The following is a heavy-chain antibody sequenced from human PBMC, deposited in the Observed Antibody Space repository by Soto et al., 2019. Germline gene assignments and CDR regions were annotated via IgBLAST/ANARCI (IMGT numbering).Heavy chain of an antibody. J-gene: IGHJ6*02. V-gene: IGHV1-18*01. D-gene: IGHD4-4*01. Sequence: QVQLVQSGAEVKKPGASVKVSCKASGYTFTSYGISWVRQAPGQGLEWMGWISAYNGNTNYAQKLQGRVTMTTDTSTSTAYMELRSLRSDDTAVYYCARDRRDYSNYWGMVVAYYYYYGMDVWGQGTTVTVSS. CDR3: ARDRRDYSNYWGMVVAYYYYYGMDV. CDR1: GYTFTSYG. CDR2: ISAYNGNT.